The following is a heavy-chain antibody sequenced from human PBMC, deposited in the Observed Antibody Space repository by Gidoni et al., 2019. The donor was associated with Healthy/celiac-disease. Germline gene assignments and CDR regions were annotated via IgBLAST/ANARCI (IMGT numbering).Heavy chain of an antibody. Sequence: VQLVQSGAEVNKPGESLKISCRGSGSSFTSYWIGWVRQMPGKGLEWMGTIYPGDSDTRYSPSFQGQVTISADKSISTAYLQWSSLKASDTAMYYCARRPMTYYDFWSGPFDPWGQGTLVTVSS. CDR3: ARRPMTYYDFWSGPFDP. CDR1: GSSFTSYW. J-gene: IGHJ5*02. CDR2: IYPGDSDT. D-gene: IGHD3-3*01. V-gene: IGHV5-51*01.